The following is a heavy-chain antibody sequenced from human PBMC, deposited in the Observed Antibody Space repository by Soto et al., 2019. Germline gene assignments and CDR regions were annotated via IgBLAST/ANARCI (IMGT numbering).Heavy chain of an antibody. CDR1: GGSISSSNW. J-gene: IGHJ4*02. CDR3: ACRPFSGYSYGYHHYDY. V-gene: IGHV4-4*02. CDR2: IYHSGST. D-gene: IGHD5-18*01. Sequence: LSLTCAVSGGSISSSNWWSWVRQPPGKGLEWIGEIYHSGSTNYNPSLKSRVTISVDKSKNQFSLKLSSVTAADTAVYYCACRPFSGYSYGYHHYDYWGQGTLVTVSS.